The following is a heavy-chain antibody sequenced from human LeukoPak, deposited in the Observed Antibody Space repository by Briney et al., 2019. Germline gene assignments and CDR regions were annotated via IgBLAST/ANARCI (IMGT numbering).Heavy chain of an antibody. CDR2: INHSGST. CDR1: GYSISSDYY. D-gene: IGHD6-19*01. V-gene: IGHV4-38-2*02. J-gene: IGHJ3*02. CDR3: ARDSNSYSSGWYGYYTGGAFDI. Sequence: SETLSLTCTVSGYSISSDYYWGWIRQPPGKGLEWIGEINHSGSTNYNPSLKSRVTISVDTSKNQFSLKLSSVTAADTAVYYCARDSNSYSSGWYGYYTGGAFDIWGQGTMVTVSS.